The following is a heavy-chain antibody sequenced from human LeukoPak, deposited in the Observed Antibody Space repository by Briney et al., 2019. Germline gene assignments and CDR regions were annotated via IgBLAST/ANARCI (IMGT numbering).Heavy chain of an antibody. Sequence: GASVKVSCKASGGTFSSYAISWVRQAPGQGLEWMGGIIPIFGTANYAQKFQGRVTITADESTSTAYMELSSLRSEDTAVYYYACQLMIVVYNWFDPWGQGTLVTVSS. CDR2: IIPIFGTA. J-gene: IGHJ5*02. CDR1: GGTFSSYA. CDR3: ACQLMIVVYNWFDP. D-gene: IGHD3-22*01. V-gene: IGHV1-69*13.